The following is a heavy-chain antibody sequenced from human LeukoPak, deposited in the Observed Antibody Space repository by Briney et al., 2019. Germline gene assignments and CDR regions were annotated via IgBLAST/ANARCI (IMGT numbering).Heavy chain of an antibody. CDR3: ARHRNGYFDY. Sequence: PSGTLSLTCVVSGGPISSNKWWSWVRQSPGKGLEWIGEIYHTGSTNYNSSLKNRVTISVDKSNNQISLKLTSVTAADTAVYYCARHRNGYFDYWGQGTLVTVSS. V-gene: IGHV4-4*02. CDR2: IYHTGST. J-gene: IGHJ4*02. CDR1: GGPISSNKW.